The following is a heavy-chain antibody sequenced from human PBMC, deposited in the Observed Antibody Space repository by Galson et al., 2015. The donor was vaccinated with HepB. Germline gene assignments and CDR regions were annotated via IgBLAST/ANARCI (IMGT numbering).Heavy chain of an antibody. CDR1: GGTFSSYA. Sequence: SVKVSCKASGGTFSSYAISWVRQAPGQGLEWMGGIIPIFGTANYAQKFQGRVTITADESTSTAYMELSRLRSDDTAVYYCARVKCSSTSCPLDYWGQGTLVTVSS. V-gene: IGHV1-69*13. CDR2: IIPIFGTA. CDR3: ARVKCSSTSCPLDY. D-gene: IGHD2-2*01. J-gene: IGHJ4*02.